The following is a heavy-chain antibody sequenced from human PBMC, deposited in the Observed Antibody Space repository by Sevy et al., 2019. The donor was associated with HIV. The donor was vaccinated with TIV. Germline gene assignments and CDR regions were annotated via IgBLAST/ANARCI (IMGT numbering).Heavy chain of an antibody. CDR2: IYYSGST. J-gene: IGHJ6*03. Sequence: LSLTCTVSGGSISSGGYYWSWIRQHPGKGLEWLGYIYYSGSTYYNPSLKSRVTISVDTSKNQFSLKLSSVTAADTAVYYCAIDRRSLNYYYYYMDVWGKGTTVTVSS. CDR1: GGSISSGGYY. CDR3: AIDRRSLNYYYYYMDV. V-gene: IGHV4-31*03.